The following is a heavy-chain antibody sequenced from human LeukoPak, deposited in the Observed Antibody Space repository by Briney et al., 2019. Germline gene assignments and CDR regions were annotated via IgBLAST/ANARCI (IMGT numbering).Heavy chain of an antibody. CDR1: GYTFTSYY. V-gene: IGHV1-46*01. D-gene: IGHD3-10*01. CDR3: AREYGSGSYTGIDY. CDR2: ISPSGGDT. J-gene: IGHJ4*02. Sequence: ASVKVSCKPSGYTFTSYYLHWVRQAPGQGLEWMGIISPSGGDTTYAQRFQDRLTMTRDTSTNTGYMELRSLRSDDTAVYYCAREYGSGSYTGIDYWGQGTLVTVSS.